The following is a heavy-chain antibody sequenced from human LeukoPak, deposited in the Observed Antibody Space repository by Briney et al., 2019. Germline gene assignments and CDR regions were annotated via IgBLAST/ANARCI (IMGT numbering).Heavy chain of an antibody. Sequence: GGSLRLSCAASGFTFSDYYMSWIRQAPGKGLEWVSYISSSGSTIYYADSVKGRFTISRDNAKNSLYLQMNSLRAEDTAVYYCARGSEVPAAIRAAFDIWGQGTMVTVSS. CDR2: ISSSGSTI. CDR3: ARGSEVPAAIRAAFDI. V-gene: IGHV3-11*01. CDR1: GFTFSDYY. J-gene: IGHJ3*02. D-gene: IGHD2-2*01.